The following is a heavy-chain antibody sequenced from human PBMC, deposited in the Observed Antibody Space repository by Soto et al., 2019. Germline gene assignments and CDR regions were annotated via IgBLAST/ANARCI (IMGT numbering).Heavy chain of an antibody. J-gene: IGHJ6*02. CDR2: ISYDGSNK. CDR1: GFTFSSYG. D-gene: IGHD3-16*01. V-gene: IGHV3-30*18. CDR3: AKDGGPLLPNYYYYGMDV. Sequence: QVQLVESGGGVVQPGRSLRLSCAASGFTFSSYGMHWVRQAPGKGLEWVAVISYDGSNKYYADSVKGRFTISRDNSKNTLYLEMNSLGAEDTAVYYCAKDGGPLLPNYYYYGMDVWGQGTTVTVSS.